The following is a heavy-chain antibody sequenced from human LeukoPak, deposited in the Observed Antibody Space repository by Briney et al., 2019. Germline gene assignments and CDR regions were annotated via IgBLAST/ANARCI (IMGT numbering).Heavy chain of an antibody. Sequence: SETLSLTCTVSGGSISSYYWSWIRQPPGKGLEWIGYIYYSGSTNYNPSLKSRVTISVGTSKNQFSLKLSSVTAADTAVYYCARTIWFGELPYYYYGMDVWGKGTAVTVSS. V-gene: IGHV4-59*01. CDR2: IYYSGST. CDR1: GGSISSYY. D-gene: IGHD3-10*01. J-gene: IGHJ6*04. CDR3: ARTIWFGELPYYYYGMDV.